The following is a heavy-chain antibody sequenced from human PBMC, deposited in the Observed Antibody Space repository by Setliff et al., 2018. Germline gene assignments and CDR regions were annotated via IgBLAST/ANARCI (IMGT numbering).Heavy chain of an antibody. CDR2: IHASGST. Sequence: PSETLSLTCTVSGGSTSSGDHYWGWIRQPAGKGLEWIGRIHASGSTNYNPSLKSRVTISVDTSKNQFSLKLTSVTAADTAVYYCARDQDFWSGYYRASHYMDVWGKGTTVTVSS. V-gene: IGHV4-61*02. CDR1: GGSTSSGDHY. CDR3: ARDQDFWSGYYRASHYMDV. J-gene: IGHJ6*03. D-gene: IGHD3-3*01.